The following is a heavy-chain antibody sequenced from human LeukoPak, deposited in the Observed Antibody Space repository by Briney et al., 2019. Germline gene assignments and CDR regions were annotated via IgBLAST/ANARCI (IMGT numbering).Heavy chain of an antibody. CDR3: ATWGIAVAGTFDY. D-gene: IGHD6-19*01. Sequence: KPSETLSLTCTVSGGSISSSYWSWIRQPPGKGLEWIGYIYYSGSTNYNPSFKSRVAISVDTSKNQFSLKLSSATAADAAVYYCATWGIAVAGTFDYWGQGTLVTVST. V-gene: IGHV4-59*08. CDR1: GGSISSSY. CDR2: IYYSGST. J-gene: IGHJ4*02.